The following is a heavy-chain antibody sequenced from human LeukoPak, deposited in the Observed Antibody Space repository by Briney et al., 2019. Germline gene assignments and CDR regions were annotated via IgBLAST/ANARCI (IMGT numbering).Heavy chain of an antibody. CDR2: IWYDGSHK. J-gene: IGHJ4*02. D-gene: IGHD2/OR15-2a*01. V-gene: IGHV3-33*01. Sequence: PGGSLRLSCAASGFTFSSYGMHWVRQAPGKGLEGVAVIWYDGSHKYYADSVKGRFTISRDNSKNSLYLQMNSLRAEDTAVYYCARAREGFYGPFDYWGQGTLLTVSS. CDR3: ARAREGFYGPFDY. CDR1: GFTFSSYG.